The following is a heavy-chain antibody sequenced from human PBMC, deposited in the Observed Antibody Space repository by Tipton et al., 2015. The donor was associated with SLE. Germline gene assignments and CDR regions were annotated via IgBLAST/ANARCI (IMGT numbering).Heavy chain of an antibody. V-gene: IGHV1-69-2*01. CDR2: VDPVDGET. D-gene: IGHD2-2*01. Sequence: VQLVQSGAEVKKPGATVKISCKVSGYTLTDYYIHWVQQAPGKGLEWMGLVDPVDGETIYAERFQGRVTITADTSTNTSYMELSSLRSEDTAVYYCTTVPDVPGAPWGRGTLVTVSS. CDR3: TTVPDVPGAP. J-gene: IGHJ2*01. CDR1: GYTLTDYY.